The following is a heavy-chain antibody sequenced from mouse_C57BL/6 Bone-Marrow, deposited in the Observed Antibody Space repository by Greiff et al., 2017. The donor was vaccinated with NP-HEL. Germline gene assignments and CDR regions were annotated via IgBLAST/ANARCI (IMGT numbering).Heavy chain of an antibody. CDR3: ACFYYDYDGAFAY. V-gene: IGHV5-6*01. Sequence: EVQLVESGGDLVKPGGSLKLSCAASGFTFSSYGMSWVRQTPDKRLEWVATISSGGSYTYYPDSVKGRFTISRDNAKNTLYLQMSSLKSEDTAMYYCACFYYDYDGAFAYWGQGTLVTVSA. D-gene: IGHD2-4*01. CDR2: ISSGGSYT. CDR1: GFTFSSYG. J-gene: IGHJ3*01.